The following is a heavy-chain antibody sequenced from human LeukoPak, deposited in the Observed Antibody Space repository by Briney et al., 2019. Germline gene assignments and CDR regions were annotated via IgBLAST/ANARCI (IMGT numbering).Heavy chain of an antibody. V-gene: IGHV3-7*01. J-gene: IGHJ4*02. D-gene: IGHD5-18*01. CDR1: GFTFSSYW. CDR3: AKERDTAMVTIDY. Sequence: PGGSLRLSCVASGFTFSSYWMSWVRQAPGKGLEWVANTKRDGSEKYYADSVKGRFTISRDNSKNTLYLQMTSLRAEDTAVYYCAKERDTAMVTIDYWGQGTLVTVSS. CDR2: TKRDGSEK.